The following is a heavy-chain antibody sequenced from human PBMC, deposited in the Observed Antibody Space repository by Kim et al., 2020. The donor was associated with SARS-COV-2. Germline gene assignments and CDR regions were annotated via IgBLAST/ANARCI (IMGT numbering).Heavy chain of an antibody. Sequence: GGSLRLSCAASGFTFSSYAMSWVRQAPGKGLEWVSAISGSGGSTYYADSVKGRFTISRDNSKNTLYLQMNSLRAEDTAVYYCAKVRARLLGYYYYGMDVWGQGTTVHVSS. CDR1: GFTFSSYA. V-gene: IGHV3-23*01. J-gene: IGHJ6*02. D-gene: IGHD2-8*02. CDR3: AKVRARLLGYYYYGMDV. CDR2: ISGSGGST.